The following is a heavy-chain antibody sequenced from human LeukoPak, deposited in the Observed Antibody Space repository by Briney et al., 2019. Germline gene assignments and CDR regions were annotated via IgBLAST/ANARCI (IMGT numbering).Heavy chain of an antibody. CDR3: AKGKYGSSPRGAFDI. Sequence: PGGSLRLSCAASGFTCSSYAMSWVRQAPGKGLEWVSGISGSGGSTYYADSVKGRFTISRDNSKNTLYLQMKSLTAEDTAVYYCAKGKYGSSPRGAFDIWGQGTVVTVSS. V-gene: IGHV3-23*01. D-gene: IGHD6-13*01. J-gene: IGHJ3*02. CDR1: GFTCSSYA. CDR2: ISGSGGST.